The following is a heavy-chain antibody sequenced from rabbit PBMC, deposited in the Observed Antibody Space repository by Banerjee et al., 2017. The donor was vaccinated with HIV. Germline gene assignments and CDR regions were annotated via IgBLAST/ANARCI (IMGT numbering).Heavy chain of an antibody. D-gene: IGHD6-1*01. J-gene: IGHJ6*01. CDR2: IYTTSGST. CDR3: VRAKVGYYTYSYPSYAYVNDYYGVDL. CDR1: GIDFSSYYR. V-gene: IGHV1S43*01. Sequence: QEQLEESGGDLVKPEGSLTLTCTASGIDFSSYYRMCWVRQAPGRGLELIACIYTTSGSTWYASWVNGRFTISRSTSLNTVDLQMTSLTAADTATYFCVRAKVGYYTYSYPSYAYVNDYYGVDLWGPGTLVTVS.